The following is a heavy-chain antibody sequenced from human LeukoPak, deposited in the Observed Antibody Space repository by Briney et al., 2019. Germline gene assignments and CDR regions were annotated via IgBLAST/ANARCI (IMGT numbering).Heavy chain of an antibody. D-gene: IGHD5-24*01. J-gene: IGHJ2*01. CDR1: GFTFSTYV. CDR3: AREERAGYNYYWYFDL. Sequence: GGSLRLSCAASGFTFSTYVMHWVRQAPGKGLEWVAVISFDGSNKNYADSVKGRFTISRDTSKNTLYLQMNSLRTEDTAVYYCAREERAGYNYYWYFDLWGRGTLVTVSS. V-gene: IGHV3-30*04. CDR2: ISFDGSNK.